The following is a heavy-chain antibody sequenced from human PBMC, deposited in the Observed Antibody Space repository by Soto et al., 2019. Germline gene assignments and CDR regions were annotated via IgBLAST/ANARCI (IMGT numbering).Heavy chain of an antibody. V-gene: IGHV3-33*01. D-gene: IGHD5-18*01. CDR1: GFTFSSYD. Sequence: QVQLVESGGGVVQPGRSLRLSCAASGFTFSSYDMHWVRQAPGKGLEWVAVIWYDGRNKYYADSVKGRFTISRDSSKNTLYRQMNSLRAEDTAVYYCARGDTAMARGAFDFWGQGTLVTVSS. J-gene: IGHJ4*02. CDR2: IWYDGRNK. CDR3: ARGDTAMARGAFDF.